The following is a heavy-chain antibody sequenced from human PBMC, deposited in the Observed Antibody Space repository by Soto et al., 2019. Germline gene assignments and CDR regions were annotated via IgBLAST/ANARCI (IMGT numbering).Heavy chain of an antibody. J-gene: IGHJ4*02. D-gene: IGHD3-16*01. CDR2: ISGSGGST. Sequence: EVQLLESGGGLVQPGGSLRLSCAASGFTFSSYAMSWVRQAPGKGLGWVSAISGSGGSTYYADSVKGRFTISRDSPKNTVYLQMNSLRAEDTAVYYCAKVLRGGAMPGPDYWGQGTLVTVSS. V-gene: IGHV3-23*01. CDR3: AKVLRGGAMPGPDY. CDR1: GFTFSSYA.